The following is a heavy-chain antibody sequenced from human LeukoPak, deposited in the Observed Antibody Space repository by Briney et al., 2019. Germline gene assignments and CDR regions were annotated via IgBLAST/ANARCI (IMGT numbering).Heavy chain of an antibody. V-gene: IGHV4-34*01. D-gene: IGHD2-2*01. CDR1: GGSFSGYY. CDR3: ARWSSTSTSLRQFDY. Sequence: PSETLSLTCAVYGGSFSGYYWSWIRQPPGKGLEWIGEINHSGSTNYNPSLKSRVTISVDTSKNQFSLKLSSVTAADMAVYYCARWSSTSTSLRQFDYWGQGTLVTVSS. J-gene: IGHJ4*02. CDR2: INHSGST.